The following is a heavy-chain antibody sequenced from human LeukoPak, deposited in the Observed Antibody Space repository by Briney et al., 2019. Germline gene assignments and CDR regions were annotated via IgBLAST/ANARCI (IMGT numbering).Heavy chain of an antibody. J-gene: IGHJ6*03. CDR3: ARGVGYSYGTYYYYMDV. D-gene: IGHD5-18*01. Sequence: SETLSLTCAVYGGSFSGNYWSWIRQPPGKGLEWIGEINHSGSTNYNPSLKSRVTISVDTSKNQFSLKLSSVTAADTAVYYCARGVGYSYGTYYYYMDVWGKGTTVTVSS. CDR1: GGSFSGNY. CDR2: INHSGST. V-gene: IGHV4-34*01.